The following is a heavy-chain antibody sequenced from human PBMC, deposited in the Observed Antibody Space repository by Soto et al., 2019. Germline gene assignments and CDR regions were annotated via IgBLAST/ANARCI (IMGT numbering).Heavy chain of an antibody. D-gene: IGHD2-2*01. J-gene: IGHJ4*02. V-gene: IGHV3-30-3*01. CDR1: GFTFSSYA. CDR2: ISYDGSNK. CDR3: ARDLGYCSSTSCPGPGY. Sequence: GGSLRLSCAASGFTFSSYAMHWVRQAPGKGQEWVAVISYDGSNKYYADSVKGRFTISRDNSKNTLYLQMNSLRAEDTAVYYCARDLGYCSSTSCPGPGYWGQGTLVTVSS.